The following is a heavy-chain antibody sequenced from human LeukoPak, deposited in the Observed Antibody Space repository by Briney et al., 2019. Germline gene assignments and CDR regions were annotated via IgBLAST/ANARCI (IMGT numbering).Heavy chain of an antibody. D-gene: IGHD3-10*01. CDR3: GMGSGPYYYYYMDV. Sequence: ASVKVSCKASGYTFTNYGITWVRQAPGQGLEWMGWISAYNGNTNYAQKLQGRVTMTTDTSTSTAYMELRSLRSDDTAVYYCGMGSGPYYYYYMDVWGKGTTVTVSS. CDR2: ISAYNGNT. J-gene: IGHJ6*03. CDR1: GYTFTNYG. V-gene: IGHV1-18*01.